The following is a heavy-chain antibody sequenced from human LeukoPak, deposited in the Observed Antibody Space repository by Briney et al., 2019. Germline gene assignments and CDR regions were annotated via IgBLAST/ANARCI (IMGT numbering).Heavy chain of an antibody. D-gene: IGHD3-10*01. J-gene: IGHJ4*02. Sequence: SETLSLTCTVSGGSISSGGYYWSWIRQHPGKGLELIGYIYYSGSTYYHPSLNSRVTISVDTSKNQFSLKLSSVTAADTAVDYCARWPYGSGGNVYFDYWGQGNLVSVS. CDR2: IYYSGST. V-gene: IGHV4-31*03. CDR3: ARWPYGSGGNVYFDY. CDR1: GGSISSGGYY.